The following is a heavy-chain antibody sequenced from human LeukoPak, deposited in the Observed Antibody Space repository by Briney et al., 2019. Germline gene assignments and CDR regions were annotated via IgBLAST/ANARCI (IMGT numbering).Heavy chain of an antibody. CDR1: GSHFVTNW. CDR2: INPSDSDI. J-gene: IGHJ6*04. V-gene: IGHV5-51*01. Sequence: GGSLQISCKAPGSHFVTNWIGWVRQMPGKGLEWMAIINPSDSDIRYSPSFQGQVTNSADKTISTAYLQWSSLKASETAMYYCARHKSWKNGVDVWGKGTTVTVSS. D-gene: IGHD1-1*01. CDR3: ARHKSWKNGVDV.